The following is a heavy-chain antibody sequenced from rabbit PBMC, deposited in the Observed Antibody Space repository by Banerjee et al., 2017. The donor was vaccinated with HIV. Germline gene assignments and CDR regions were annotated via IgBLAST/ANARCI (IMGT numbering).Heavy chain of an antibody. CDR1: GFSFSSSYW. CDR3: ARVLAGDNSFWDL. J-gene: IGHJ4*01. D-gene: IGHD2-1*01. CDR2: IDPVFGST. Sequence: QSLEESGGDLVKPGASLTLTCTASGFSFSSSYWICWVRQAPGKGLEWIGYIDPVFGSTYYASWVNGRFTISSHNAQNTLYLQLNSLTAADTATYFCARVLAGDNSFWDLWGQGTLVT. V-gene: IGHV1S40*01.